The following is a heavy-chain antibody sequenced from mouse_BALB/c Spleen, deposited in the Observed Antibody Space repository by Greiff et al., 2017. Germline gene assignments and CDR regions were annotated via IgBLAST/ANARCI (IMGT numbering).Heavy chain of an antibody. Sequence: EVQGVESGGGLVQPGGSLRLSCATSGFTFTDYYMSWVRQPPGKALEWLGFIRNKANGYTTEYSASVKGRFTISRDNSQSILYLQMNTLRAEDSATYYCARDMTGGFAYWGQGTLVTVSA. V-gene: IGHV7-3*02. D-gene: IGHD4-1*01. CDR2: IRNKANGYTT. J-gene: IGHJ3*01. CDR1: GFTFTDYY. CDR3: ARDMTGGFAY.